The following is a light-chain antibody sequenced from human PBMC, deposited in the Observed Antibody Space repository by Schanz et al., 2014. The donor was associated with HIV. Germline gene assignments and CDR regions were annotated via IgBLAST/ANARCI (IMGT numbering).Light chain of an antibody. CDR3: SSYTSSSTVI. V-gene: IGLV2-14*03. CDR2: DVS. J-gene: IGLJ2*01. CDR1: NSDVGDYYY. Sequence: QSVLTQPRSVSGSPGQSVTISCTGTNSDVGDYYYVSWYQHHPGRAPKIMIYDVSNRPSGVSNRFSGSKSGNTASLTVSGLQAEDEADYYCSSYTSSSTVIFGGGTKLTVL.